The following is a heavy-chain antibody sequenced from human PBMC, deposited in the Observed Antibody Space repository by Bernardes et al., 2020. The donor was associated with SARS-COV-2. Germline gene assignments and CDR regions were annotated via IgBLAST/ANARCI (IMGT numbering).Heavy chain of an antibody. J-gene: IGHJ4*02. CDR3: ARSYYDTSDHTGARNDH. Sequence: ASVKDSCKASGYTFISFGVSWVRQAPGQGLEWVGWIGPYNGNTKYAQKLQGRVSLTTDTATSTAYMEVRSLRSDDTAVYYCARSYYDTSDHTGARNDHWGQGTLVHVSS. CDR1: GYTFISFG. D-gene: IGHD3-22*01. V-gene: IGHV1-18*01. CDR2: IGPYNGNT.